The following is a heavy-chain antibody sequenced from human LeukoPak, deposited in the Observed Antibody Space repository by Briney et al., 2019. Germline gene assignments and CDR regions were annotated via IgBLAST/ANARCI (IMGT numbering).Heavy chain of an antibody. CDR1: GFTFSSYG. CDR2: ISYDGSNK. CDR3: AKSLVASGSPDY. V-gene: IGHV3-30*18. D-gene: IGHD3-10*01. J-gene: IGHJ4*02. Sequence: GRSLRLSCAASGFTFSSYGMHWVRQAPGKGLEWVAVISYDGSNKYYADSVKGRFTISRDNSKNTLYLQMNSLRAEDTAVYYCAKSLVASGSPDYWGQGTLVTVSS.